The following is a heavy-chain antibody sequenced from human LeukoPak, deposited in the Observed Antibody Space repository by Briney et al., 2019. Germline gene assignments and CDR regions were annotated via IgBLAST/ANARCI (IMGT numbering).Heavy chain of an antibody. CDR3: AREPDY. J-gene: IGHJ4*02. CDR1: GGSISSGSYY. Sequence: SHTLSLTCTVSGGSISSGSYYWSWIRQPAGKGLEWIGRIYTSGSTNYNPSLKSRVTISVDTSKNQFSLKLSSVTAADTAVYYCAREPDYWGQGTLVTVSS. CDR2: IYTSGST. V-gene: IGHV4-61*02.